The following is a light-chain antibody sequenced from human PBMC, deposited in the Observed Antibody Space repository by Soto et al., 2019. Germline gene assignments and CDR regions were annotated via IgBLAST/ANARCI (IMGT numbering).Light chain of an antibody. V-gene: IGLV1-51*01. CDR2: DNN. J-gene: IGLJ2*01. CDR3: GTWDNSPSAVV. CDR1: SSNIGNNY. Sequence: QSVLTQPPSVSAAPGQKVTISCSGSSSNIGNNYVSWYQQLPGTAPKLLIYDNNKRPSGIPDRFSGSKSGTSATLGITGLQTGDEADYYCGTWDNSPSAVVFGGGTKLTVL.